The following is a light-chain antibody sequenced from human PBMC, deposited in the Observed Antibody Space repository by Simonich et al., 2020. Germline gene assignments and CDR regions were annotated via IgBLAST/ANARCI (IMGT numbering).Light chain of an antibody. CDR2: AAS. CDR3: QQSYSTPRT. J-gene: IGKJ1*01. CDR1: QSISSY. V-gene: IGKV1-39*01. Sequence: DIQMTQSPSSLSASVGDRVTITCRASQSISSYLNWYQQKPGKAPKLLIYAASSLKSGVPSRFSCSGSGTDFTHTISSLQPEDFATYYCQQSYSTPRTFGQGTKVEIK.